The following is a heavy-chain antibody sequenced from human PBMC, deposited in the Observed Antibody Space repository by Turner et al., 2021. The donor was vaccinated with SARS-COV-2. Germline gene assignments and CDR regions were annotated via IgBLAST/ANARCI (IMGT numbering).Heavy chain of an antibody. CDR2: VNPNSGAS. CDR1: GYQFTPNY. Sequence: QEKLVQSGAAVKKPGSSVRVYDKTSGYQFTPNYIHWVRQAPGQSLEWVGWVNPNSGASNFAQKFQGRLTMTLDTSIDTTYLNLRGLRPDDTAVYVCARERTIAARPRSDGYYGMDVWGQGTTVTVSS. D-gene: IGHD6-6*01. J-gene: IGHJ6*02. CDR3: ARERTIAARPRSDGYYGMDV. V-gene: IGHV1-2*02.